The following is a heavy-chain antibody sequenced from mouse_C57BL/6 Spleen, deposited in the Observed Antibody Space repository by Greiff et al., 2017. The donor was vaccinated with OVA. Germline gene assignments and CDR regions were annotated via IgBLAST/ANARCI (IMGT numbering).Heavy chain of an antibody. V-gene: IGHV1-53*01. D-gene: IGHD2-4*01. CDR2: INPSNGGT. CDR3: ARYENDYDGLFDY. J-gene: IGHJ2*01. CDR1: GYTFTSYW. Sequence: VQLQQPGTELVKPGASVKLSCKASGYTFTSYWMHWVKQRPGQGLEWIGNINPSNGGTNYNEKFKSKATLTVDKSSSTAYMQLSSLTSEDSAVYYCARYENDYDGLFDYWGQGTTLTVSS.